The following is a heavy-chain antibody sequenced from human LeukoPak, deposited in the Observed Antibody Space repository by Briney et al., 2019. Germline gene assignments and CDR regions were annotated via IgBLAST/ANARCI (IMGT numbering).Heavy chain of an antibody. D-gene: IGHD2-2*01. CDR1: GFTLSLNW. CDR3: ARILSCSSTTCFGGYFDS. CDR2: IKEDGSEK. J-gene: IGHJ4*02. V-gene: IGHV3-7*01. Sequence: GGSLRLSCEVSGFTLSLNWMSWVRPAPEEGLEWVANIKEDGSEKYYVDSVKGRFTSSRENANNSLNLQKNSLRAKDTAVYYCARILSCSSTTCFGGYFDSWGQGTPVTVSS.